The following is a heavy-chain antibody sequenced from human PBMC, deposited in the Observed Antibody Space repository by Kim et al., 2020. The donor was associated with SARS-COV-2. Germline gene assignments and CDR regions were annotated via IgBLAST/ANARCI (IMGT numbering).Heavy chain of an antibody. V-gene: IGHV4-59*01. Sequence: SRVTISVDTSKNQFSLKLSSVTAADTAVYYCVRDPHYYDSSGYYYGAFDIWGQGTMVTVSS. CDR3: VRDPHYYDSSGYYYGAFDI. J-gene: IGHJ3*02. D-gene: IGHD3-22*01.